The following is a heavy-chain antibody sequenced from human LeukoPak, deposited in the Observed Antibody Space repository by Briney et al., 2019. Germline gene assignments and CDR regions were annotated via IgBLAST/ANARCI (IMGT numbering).Heavy chain of an antibody. CDR3: ARDQAYFDY. J-gene: IGHJ4*02. CDR1: AFTFSSYG. Sequence: GRSLRLSCAVSAFTFSSYGMHWVRQAPGKGLEWVAVIWYDGSNKYYADSVKGRFTTSRDNSKNTLYLQMNSLRTEDTAVYYCARDQAYFDYWGQGTLVTVSS. V-gene: IGHV3-33*01. CDR2: IWYDGSNK.